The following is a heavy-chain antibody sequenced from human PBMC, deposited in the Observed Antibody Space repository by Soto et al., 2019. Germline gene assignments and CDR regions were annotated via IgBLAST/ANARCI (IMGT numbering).Heavy chain of an antibody. CDR3: ASLTPNYSSSWPRGY. J-gene: IGHJ4*02. Sequence: SVKVSCKASGGTFSSYAISWVRQAPGQGLEWMGGIIPIFGTANYAQKFQGRVTITADESTSTAYMELSSLRSEDTAVYYCASLTPNYSSSWPRGYWGQGTLVTVSS. CDR2: IIPIFGTA. V-gene: IGHV1-69*13. CDR1: GGTFSSYA. D-gene: IGHD6-13*01.